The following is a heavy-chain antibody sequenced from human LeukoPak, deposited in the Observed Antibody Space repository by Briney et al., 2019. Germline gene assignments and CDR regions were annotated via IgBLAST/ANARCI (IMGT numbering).Heavy chain of an antibody. Sequence: PSETLSLTCTVSGGSISSGGYYWSWLRQHPGKGLEWIGYIYYSGSTYYNPSLKSRVTISVDTSKNQFSLKLSSVTAADTAVYYCARHPDYGAAFDIWGQGTMVTVSS. D-gene: IGHD4-17*01. CDR3: ARHPDYGAAFDI. CDR1: GGSISSGGYY. V-gene: IGHV4-31*03. CDR2: IYYSGST. J-gene: IGHJ3*02.